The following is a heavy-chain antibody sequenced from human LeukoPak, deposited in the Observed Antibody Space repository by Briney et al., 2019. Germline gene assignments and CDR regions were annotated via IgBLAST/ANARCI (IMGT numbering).Heavy chain of an antibody. D-gene: IGHD5/OR15-5a*01. Sequence: ASVKVSCKTSGFTLSGYYMYWVRQAPGQGLEWMGWIKPDTGATRYAQRWRGRVTMTSGTSISTLYLELTSLTSDDTAVYYCARDGVSMMPEFDLWGQGTLVTVSS. V-gene: IGHV1-2*02. J-gene: IGHJ4*02. CDR1: GFTLSGYY. CDR2: IKPDTGAT. CDR3: ARDGVSMMPEFDL.